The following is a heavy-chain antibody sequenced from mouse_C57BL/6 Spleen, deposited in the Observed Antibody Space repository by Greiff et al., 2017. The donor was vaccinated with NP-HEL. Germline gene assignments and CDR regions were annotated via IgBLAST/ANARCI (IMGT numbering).Heavy chain of an antibody. V-gene: IGHV5-6*01. CDR1: GFTFSSYG. J-gene: IGHJ1*03. D-gene: IGHD2-1*01. CDR2: ISSGGSYT. CDR3: AIIYYGTRGYFDV. Sequence: EVKVVESGGDLVKPGGSLKLSCAASGFTFSSYGMSWVRQTPDKRLEWVATISSGGSYTYYPDSVKGRFTISRDNAKNTLYLQRSSLKAEDTAMYYCAIIYYGTRGYFDVWGTGTTVTVSS.